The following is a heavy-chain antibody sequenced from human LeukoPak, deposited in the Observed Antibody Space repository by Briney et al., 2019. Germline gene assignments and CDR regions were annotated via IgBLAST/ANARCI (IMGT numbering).Heavy chain of an antibody. Sequence: NPSETLSLTCTVSGGSISSYYWSWIRQPPGKGLEWIGYIYCSGGTNYNPSLKSRVTISVDTSKKQFSLKLTSVTAADTAVYYCARDGYSATDYWGQGTLVTVSS. J-gene: IGHJ4*02. CDR1: GGSISSYY. V-gene: IGHV4-59*01. CDR2: IYCSGGT. CDR3: ARDGYSATDY. D-gene: IGHD1-26*01.